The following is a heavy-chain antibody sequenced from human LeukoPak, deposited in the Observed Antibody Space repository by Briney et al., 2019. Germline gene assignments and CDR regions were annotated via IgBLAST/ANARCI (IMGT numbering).Heavy chain of an antibody. CDR3: ARDSGLRRWELSTIYNYGMDV. D-gene: IGHD1-26*01. Sequence: SETLSLTCTVSGGSISSYYWSWIRQPAGKGLEWIGRIYTSGSTNYNPSLKSRVTISVDTSKDQFSLKLTSVTAADTAVYFCARDSGLRRWELSTIYNYGMDVWGQGTTVTVSS. J-gene: IGHJ6*02. V-gene: IGHV4-4*07. CDR1: GGSISSYY. CDR2: IYTSGST.